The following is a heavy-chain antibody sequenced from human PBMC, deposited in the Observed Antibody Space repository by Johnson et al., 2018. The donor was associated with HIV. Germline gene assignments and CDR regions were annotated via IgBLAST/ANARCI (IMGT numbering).Heavy chain of an antibody. CDR2: IHYDGSNK. CDR1: GFTFSIYG. D-gene: IGHD4-17*01. CDR3: ARALTTDAFDI. J-gene: IGHJ3*02. V-gene: IGHV3-30*02. Sequence: QVQLVESGGGLVKPGGSLRLSCTGSGFTFSIYGIHWVRQAPDKGLEWVAFIHYDGSNKYYADSVKGRFTISRDNAKNSLYLQMNSLRAEDTAVYYCARALTTDAFDIWGQGTMVTVSS.